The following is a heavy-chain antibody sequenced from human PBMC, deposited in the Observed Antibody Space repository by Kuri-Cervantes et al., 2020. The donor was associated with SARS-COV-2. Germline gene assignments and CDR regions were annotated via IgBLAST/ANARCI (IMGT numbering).Heavy chain of an antibody. V-gene: IGHV1-2*02. CDR2: INPRSGGT. CDR1: GYTFTNYF. Sequence: ASVKVSCKASGYTFTNYFLNWVRQAPGQGLEWMGWINPRSGGTNYAQKFQGRVSMTRDTSISTVYMELSSLRSDDTAMYYCARVGISYGDYMGRHDYWGQGTLVTVSS. J-gene: IGHJ4*02. CDR3: ARVGISYGDYMGRHDY. D-gene: IGHD4-17*01.